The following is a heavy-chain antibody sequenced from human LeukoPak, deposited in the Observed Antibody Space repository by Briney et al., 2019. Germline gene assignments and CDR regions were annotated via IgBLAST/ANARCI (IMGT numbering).Heavy chain of an antibody. D-gene: IGHD6-19*01. V-gene: IGHV4-34*01. CDR2: IDHSGST. J-gene: IGHJ3*02. CDR1: GGSFSGYY. Sequence: SETLSLTCAVYGGSFSGYYWSWIRQPPGKGLEWIGEIDHSGSTNYNPSLKSRVTMSVDTSKNQFSLKLSSVTAADTAVYYCARDGYSSGWYLTTMAFDIWGQGTMVTVSS. CDR3: ARDGYSSGWYLTTMAFDI.